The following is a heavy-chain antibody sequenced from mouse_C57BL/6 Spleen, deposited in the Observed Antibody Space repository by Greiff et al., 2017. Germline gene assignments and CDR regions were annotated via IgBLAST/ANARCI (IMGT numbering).Heavy chain of an antibody. CDR2: INPYNGGT. CDR1: GYTFTDYY. Sequence: EVQRVESGPVLVKPGASVKMSCKASGYTFTDYYMNWVKQSHGKSLEWIGVINPYNGGTSYNQKFKGKATLTVDKSSSTAYMELNSLTSEDSAVYYCARREVFTTVARYAMDYWGQGTSVTVSS. CDR3: ARREVFTTVARYAMDY. V-gene: IGHV1-19*01. D-gene: IGHD1-1*01. J-gene: IGHJ4*01.